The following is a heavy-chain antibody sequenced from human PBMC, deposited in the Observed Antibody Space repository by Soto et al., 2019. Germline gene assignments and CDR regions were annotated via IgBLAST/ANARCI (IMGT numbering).Heavy chain of an antibody. CDR2: ISSSSSYI. J-gene: IGHJ6*03. V-gene: IGHV3-21*01. CDR1: GFTFSSYS. CDR3: ASGPSGSHLNTYYMDV. D-gene: IGHD3-10*01. Sequence: GGSLRLSCAASGFTFSSYSMNWVRQAPGKGLEWVSSISSSSSYIYYADSVKGRFTISRDNAKNSLYLQMNSLRAEDTAVYYCASGPSGSHLNTYYMDVWGKGTTVTVSS.